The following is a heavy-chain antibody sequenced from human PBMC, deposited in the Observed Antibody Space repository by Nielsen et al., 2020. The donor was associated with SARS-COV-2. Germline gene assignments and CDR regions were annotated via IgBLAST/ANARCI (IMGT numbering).Heavy chain of an antibody. D-gene: IGHD2-15*01. Sequence: SVKVSCKASGGTFSSYAISWVRQAPGQGLEWMGRIIPILGIANYAQKFQGRVTITADKPTSTAYMELSSLRSEDTAVYYCARDRRRGGWFDPWGQGTLVTVSS. CDR3: ARDRRRGGWFDP. CDR1: GGTFSSYA. CDR2: IIPILGIA. V-gene: IGHV1-69*04. J-gene: IGHJ5*02.